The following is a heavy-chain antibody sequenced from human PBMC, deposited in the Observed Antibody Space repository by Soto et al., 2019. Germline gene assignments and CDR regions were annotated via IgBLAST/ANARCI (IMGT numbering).Heavy chain of an antibody. CDR3: ARHFGIFLDY. V-gene: IGHV4-39*01. D-gene: IGHD1-20*01. Sequence: PSETLSLTCTVSGGSISSSSYYWGWIRQPPGKGLEWIGSIYYSGSTYYNPSLKSRVTISVDTSKNQFSLKLSSVTAADTAVYYCARHFGIFLDYWGQGTLVTVSS. J-gene: IGHJ4*02. CDR1: GGSISSSSYY. CDR2: IYYSGST.